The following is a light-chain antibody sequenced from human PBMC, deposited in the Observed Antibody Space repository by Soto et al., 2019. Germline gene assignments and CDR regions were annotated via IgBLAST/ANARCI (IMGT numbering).Light chain of an antibody. CDR3: QAWDSSTVV. CDR2: QDS. CDR1: KLGDKY. Sequence: SYELTQPPAVSESPGQTASITCSGDKLGDKYACWYQQKPGQSPVVVIYQDSNRPSGIPERLSGSKSGNTATLANSGTQAMDEADYYCQAWDSSTVVFGGGTKLTVL. J-gene: IGLJ2*01. V-gene: IGLV3-1*01.